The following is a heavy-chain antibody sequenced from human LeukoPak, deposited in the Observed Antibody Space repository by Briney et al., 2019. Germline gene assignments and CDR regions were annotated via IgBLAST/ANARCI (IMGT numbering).Heavy chain of an antibody. J-gene: IGHJ5*02. D-gene: IGHD2-2*01. CDR3: ARQNIYCSRTSCYEVDWFDP. CDR2: MYYSGST. V-gene: IGHV4-39*01. Sequence: SETLSLTCTVSGGSISSYYWGWIRQPPGKGLEWIGSMYYSGSTYYNPSLKSRVTISVDTSKNQFSLKLSSVTAADTAVYYCARQNIYCSRTSCYEVDWFDPWGQGTLVTVSS. CDR1: GGSISSYY.